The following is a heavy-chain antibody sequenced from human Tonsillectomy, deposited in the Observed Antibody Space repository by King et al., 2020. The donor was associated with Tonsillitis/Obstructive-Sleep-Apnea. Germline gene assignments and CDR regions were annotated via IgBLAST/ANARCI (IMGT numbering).Heavy chain of an antibody. Sequence: HVQLVESGGGLVKPGGSLRLSCVASGFTFSDFYMSWIRQAPGKGLEWVSYITSSSSFTNYADSVKGRFTISRDNAKNSLFLRINSLRAEDTAVYYCARDSNWNGDDVFDIWGQGTMVTVSS. V-gene: IGHV3-11*05. J-gene: IGHJ3*02. D-gene: IGHD1-1*01. CDR2: ITSSSSFT. CDR3: ARDSNWNGDDVFDI. CDR1: GFTFSDFY.